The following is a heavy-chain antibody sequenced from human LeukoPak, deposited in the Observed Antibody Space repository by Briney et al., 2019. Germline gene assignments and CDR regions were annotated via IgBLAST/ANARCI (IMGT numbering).Heavy chain of an antibody. D-gene: IGHD3-3*01. Sequence: GGSLRLSCAASGFTFSSYAMSWVRQAPGKGLEWVSAISGSGGSTYYADSVKGRSTISRDNSKNTLYLQMNSLRAEDTAVYYCARDPRRFSLGYYHSSHGYNGMDVWGQGTTVTVSS. CDR2: ISGSGGST. J-gene: IGHJ6*02. CDR1: GFTFSSYA. CDR3: ARDPRRFSLGYYHSSHGYNGMDV. V-gene: IGHV3-23*01.